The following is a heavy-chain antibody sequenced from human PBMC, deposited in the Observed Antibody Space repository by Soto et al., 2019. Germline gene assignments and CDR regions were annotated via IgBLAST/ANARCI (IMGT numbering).Heavy chain of an antibody. CDR3: ARGSSAIKQWLAPPKYYYYYGMDV. D-gene: IGHD6-19*01. Sequence: SETVSLTCAVYGGSFSGYYWSCIRQPPGKGLEWIGEINHSGSTNYNPSLKSRVTISVDTSKNQFSLKLSSVTAADTAVYYCARGSSAIKQWLAPPKYYYYYGMDVWGQGTTATVFS. J-gene: IGHJ6*02. V-gene: IGHV4-34*01. CDR2: INHSGST. CDR1: GGSFSGYY.